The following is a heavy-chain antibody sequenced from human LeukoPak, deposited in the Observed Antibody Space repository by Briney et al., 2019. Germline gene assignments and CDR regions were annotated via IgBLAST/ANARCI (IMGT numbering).Heavy chain of an antibody. V-gene: IGHV4-59*01. D-gene: IGHD3-22*01. CDR3: ARGVTMIVVVPDAFDI. Sequence: PSETLSLTCTVSGGSISSCYWSWIRQPPGKGLEWIGYIYYSGGTNYNPSLKSRVTISVDTSKNQFSLKLSSVTAADTAVYYCARGVTMIVVVPDAFDIWGQGKMVTVAS. J-gene: IGHJ3*02. CDR1: GGSISSCY. CDR2: IYYSGGT.